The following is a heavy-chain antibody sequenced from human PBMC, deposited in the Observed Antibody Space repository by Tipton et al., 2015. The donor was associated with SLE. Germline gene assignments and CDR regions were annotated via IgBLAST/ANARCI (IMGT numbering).Heavy chain of an antibody. CDR2: ITTDGSGA. V-gene: IGHV3-74*01. J-gene: IGHJ4*02. CDR3: ARNSMVSASDQ. Sequence: SLRLSCVASGFTFSRYWMHWVRQAPGKGLEWVSRITTDGSGANYADSVKGRFTISRDNTKNTLYLQMNSLRDEDTAVYYCARNSMVSASDQWGQVTLVTLSS. CDR1: GFTFSRYW. D-gene: IGHD2-8*01.